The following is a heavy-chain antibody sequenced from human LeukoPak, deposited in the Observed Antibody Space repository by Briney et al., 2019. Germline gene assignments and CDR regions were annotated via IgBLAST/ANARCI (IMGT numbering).Heavy chain of an antibody. CDR3: AKEGRP. D-gene: IGHD3-10*01. Sequence: GESLRLSCAASGFTFCSYAMSWVRPAPGKGLEWVSALGGSGRSIYYADSVKVRFTISRDNSKNTLYLQMNSLRAEDTAVYYCAKEGRPWGQGTLVTVSS. J-gene: IGHJ5*02. V-gene: IGHV3-23*01. CDR1: GFTFCSYA. CDR2: LGGSGRSI.